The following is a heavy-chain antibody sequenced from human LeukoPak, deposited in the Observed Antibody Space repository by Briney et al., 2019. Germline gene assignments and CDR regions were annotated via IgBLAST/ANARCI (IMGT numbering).Heavy chain of an antibody. V-gene: IGHV3-74*01. Sequence: GGALRLSCAASGFSFSSYWMNWVRQAPGKGLVWVAHINTDGRTTTYADSVKGRFTVAIDNAKNTLYLEMNRLRAEDTAVYYCARDNTYMFDYWGQGTQVTVSS. J-gene: IGHJ4*02. CDR2: INTDGRTT. D-gene: IGHD2-2*02. CDR3: ARDNTYMFDY. CDR1: GFSFSSYW.